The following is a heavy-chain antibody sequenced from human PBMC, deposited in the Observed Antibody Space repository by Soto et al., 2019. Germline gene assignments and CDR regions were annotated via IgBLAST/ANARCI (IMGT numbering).Heavy chain of an antibody. CDR1: GFSLSTSGVR. J-gene: IGHJ5*02. CDR2: IDWDDDK. CDR3: ARISRLGDSNWFDP. Sequence: SGPTLVNPTQTLTLTCTFSGFSLSTSGVRVSWIRQPPGKALEWLARIDWDDDKFYSTSLKTRLSISKDTSRNQVVLTLTNVDPVDTGTYYCARISRLGDSNWFDPWGQGILVTVSS. V-gene: IGHV2-70*04.